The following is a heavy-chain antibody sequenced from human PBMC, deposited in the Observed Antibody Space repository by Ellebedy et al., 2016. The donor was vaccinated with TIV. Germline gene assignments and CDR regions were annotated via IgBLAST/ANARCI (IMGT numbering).Heavy chain of an antibody. D-gene: IGHD3-22*01. CDR1: GFTFSSYA. CDR3: VKWGISGLGSNGFDY. J-gene: IGHJ4*02. CDR2: ISSNGGST. Sequence: GESLKISCSASGFTFSSYAMHWVRQAPGKGLEYVSAISSNGGSTYYADSVKGRFTISRDNSKNTLYLQMSSLRAEDTAVYYCVKWGISGLGSNGFDYWGQGTLVTVSS. V-gene: IGHV3-64D*06.